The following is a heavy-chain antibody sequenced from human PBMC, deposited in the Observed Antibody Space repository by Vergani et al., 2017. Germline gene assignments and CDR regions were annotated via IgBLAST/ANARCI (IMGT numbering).Heavy chain of an antibody. CDR3: ARDHAGDYDILTGWGPFDY. J-gene: IGHJ4*02. CDR2: INPNSGGT. D-gene: IGHD3-9*01. CDR1: GYTFTGYY. Sequence: QVQLVQSGAEVKKPGASVKVSCKASGYTFTGYYMHWVRQAPGQGLEGMGWINPNSGGTNYEQKFQGWVTMTRDTSISTAYMELSRLRSDDTAVYXCARDHAGDYDILTGWGPFDYWGQGTLVTVSS. V-gene: IGHV1-2*04.